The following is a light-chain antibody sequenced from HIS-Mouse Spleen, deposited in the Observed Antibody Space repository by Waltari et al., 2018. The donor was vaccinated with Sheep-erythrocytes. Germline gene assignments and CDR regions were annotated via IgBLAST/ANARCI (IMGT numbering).Light chain of an antibody. V-gene: IGKV1-6*01. CDR1: QGIRND. CDR2: AAS. CDR3: LQDYNYPYT. J-gene: IGKJ2*01. Sequence: AIQMTHSPSSLSASVGHSVTITCRASQGIRNDLGWYQQKPGKAPKLLIYAASSLQSGVPSRFSGSGSGTDFTLTISSLQPEDFATYYCLQDYNYPYTFGQGTKLEIK.